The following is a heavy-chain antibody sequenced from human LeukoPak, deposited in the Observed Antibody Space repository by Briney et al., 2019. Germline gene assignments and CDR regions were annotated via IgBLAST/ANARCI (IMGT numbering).Heavy chain of an antibody. CDR3: ARGGVSVGGNFDY. D-gene: IGHD4-23*01. J-gene: IGHJ4*02. V-gene: IGHV3-20*04. Sequence: GGSLRLSCAASRFTFDDYGISWVRQAPGKGLEWVSGINGNGDSTGYADSVKGRFTISRDNAKNSLYLQMNSLRAEDTALYFCARGGVSVGGNFDYWGQGTLVTVSS. CDR2: INGNGDST. CDR1: RFTFDDYG.